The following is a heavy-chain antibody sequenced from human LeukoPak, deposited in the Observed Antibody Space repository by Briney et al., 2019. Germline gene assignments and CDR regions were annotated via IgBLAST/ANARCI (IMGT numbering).Heavy chain of an antibody. CDR1: GYTFSIYA. D-gene: IGHD3-22*01. CDR3: ARGRSGYGPFDAFDI. Sequence: QPGGSLRLSCTASGYTFSIYAMTWVRQAPGEGLEWVSAISGSGANTYYADSVKGRFAASRDNSKDTLYLQMRSLRAEDTAVYYCARGRSGYGPFDAFDIWGHGTWVTVSS. V-gene: IGHV3-23*01. CDR2: ISGSGANT. J-gene: IGHJ3*02.